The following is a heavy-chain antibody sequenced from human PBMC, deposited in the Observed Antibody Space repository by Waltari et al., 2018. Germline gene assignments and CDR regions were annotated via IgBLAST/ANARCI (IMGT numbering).Heavy chain of an antibody. J-gene: IGHJ4*02. CDR3: AHRRYDFWSSAGDYFDY. V-gene: IGHV2-5*01. Sequence: QITLKESGPTLVKPTQTLTLTCTFSGFSLSTSGVGVGWIRQPPGKALEWLALIYWNDDKRYSPSLKSRLTITKDTSKNQVVLTMTNMDPVDTATYYCAHRRYDFWSSAGDYFDYWGQGTLVTVSS. CDR1: GFSLSTSGVG. CDR2: IYWNDDK. D-gene: IGHD3-3*01.